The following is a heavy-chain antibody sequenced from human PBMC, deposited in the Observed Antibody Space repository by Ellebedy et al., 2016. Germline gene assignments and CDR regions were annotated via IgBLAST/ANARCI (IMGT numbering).Heavy chain of an antibody. V-gene: IGHV1-18*01. CDR1: GYTFSSYG. D-gene: IGHD2-2*01. CDR3: ARLPAATHYYYMDV. CDR2: ISAYNGNT. Sequence: ASVKVSXKASGYTFSSYGLSWVRQAPGQGLEWMGWISAYNGNTNYAQKLQGRVTLTTDTSTSTANMELRSLRSDDTAVYYCARLPAATHYYYMDVWGKGTTVTVSS. J-gene: IGHJ6*03.